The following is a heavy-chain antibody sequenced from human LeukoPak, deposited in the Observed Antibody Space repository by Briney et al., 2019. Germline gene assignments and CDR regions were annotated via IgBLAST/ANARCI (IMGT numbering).Heavy chain of an antibody. J-gene: IGHJ6*03. Sequence: PSETLSLTCTVSGGSISSYYWSWIRQPPGKGLEWIGYIYYSGSTNYNPSLKSRVTISVDTSKNQFSLKLSSVTAADTAVYYCARDFGVGATTGWYYYYYMDVWGKGTTVTVSS. CDR1: GGSISSYY. CDR2: IYYSGST. D-gene: IGHD1-26*01. CDR3: ARDFGVGATTGWYYYYYMDV. V-gene: IGHV4-59*12.